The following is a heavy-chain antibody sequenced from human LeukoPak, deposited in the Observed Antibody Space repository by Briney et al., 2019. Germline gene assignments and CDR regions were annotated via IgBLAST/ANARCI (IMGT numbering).Heavy chain of an antibody. Sequence: GASVKVSCKASGGTFSSYAISWVRQAPGQGLEWMGGIIPIFGTANYAQKFQGRVTITADESTSTAYMELSSLRSEDTAVYYCARDRGSGWTDAFDIWGQGTMVTVSS. CDR3: ARDRGSGWTDAFDI. J-gene: IGHJ3*02. CDR2: IIPIFGTA. V-gene: IGHV1-69*13. D-gene: IGHD6-19*01. CDR1: GGTFSSYA.